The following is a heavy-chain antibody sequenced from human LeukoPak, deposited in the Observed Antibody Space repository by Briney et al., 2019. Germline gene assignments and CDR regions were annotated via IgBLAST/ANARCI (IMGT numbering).Heavy chain of an antibody. D-gene: IGHD3-9*01. CDR3: ARVVYDILTGPSWFDP. CDR1: GGSISSSSYY. V-gene: IGHV4-39*07. CDR2: IYYSGST. Sequence: SETLSLTCTVSGGSISSSSYYWGWIRQPPGKGLEWIGSIYYSGSTYYNPSLKSRVTISVDTSKNQFSLKLSSVTAADTAVYYCARVVYDILTGPSWFDPWGQGTLVTVSS. J-gene: IGHJ5*02.